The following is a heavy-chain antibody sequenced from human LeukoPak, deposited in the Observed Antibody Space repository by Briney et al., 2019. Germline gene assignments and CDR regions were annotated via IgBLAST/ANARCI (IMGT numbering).Heavy chain of an antibody. Sequence: GESLKISCKGSGYSFTRYWIGWVRQMPGKGLEWTGIIYPGDSDTRYSPSFQGQVTISADKSISTAYLQWSSLKASDTAMYYCARPSVVGATGGGDIDYWGQGTLVTVSS. CDR3: ARPSVVGATGGGDIDY. V-gene: IGHV5-51*01. D-gene: IGHD1-26*01. J-gene: IGHJ4*02. CDR1: GYSFTRYW. CDR2: IYPGDSDT.